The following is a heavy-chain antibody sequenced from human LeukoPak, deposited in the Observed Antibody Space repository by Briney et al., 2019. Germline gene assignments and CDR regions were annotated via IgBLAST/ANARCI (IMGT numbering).Heavy chain of an antibody. CDR3: AREGVVGLGYCSGGSCEGAFDI. J-gene: IGHJ3*02. Sequence: ASVKVSCKASGYTFTSYDINWVRQATGQGLEWMGWMNPNSGNTGYAQKFQGRVTMTTDTSTSTAYMELRSLRSDDTAVYYCAREGVVGLGYCSGGSCEGAFDIWGQGTMVTVSS. V-gene: IGHV1-8*02. CDR1: GYTFTSYD. CDR2: MNPNSGNT. D-gene: IGHD2-15*01.